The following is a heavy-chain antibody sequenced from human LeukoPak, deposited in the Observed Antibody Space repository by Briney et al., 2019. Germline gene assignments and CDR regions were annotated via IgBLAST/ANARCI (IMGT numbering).Heavy chain of an antibody. J-gene: IGHJ4*02. CDR3: AKDGRFGDFDH. Sequence: GGSLRLSCVTSGFNSSNFVMNWVRQAPGKGLEWISSVSGSGGIPYYADSVKGRFTVSRDNSKNTLFLHMNGLRVEDTALYYCAKDGRFGDFDHWGQGTLVAVSS. V-gene: IGHV3-23*01. CDR1: GFNSSNFV. D-gene: IGHD3-16*01. CDR2: VSGSGGIP.